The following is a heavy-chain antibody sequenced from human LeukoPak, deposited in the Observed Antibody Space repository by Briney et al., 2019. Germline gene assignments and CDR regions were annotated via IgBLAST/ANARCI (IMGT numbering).Heavy chain of an antibody. CDR1: GGTFSSYA. D-gene: IGHD4-17*01. CDR3: ARALRTVTPWARSYYFDY. V-gene: IGHV1-69*01. CDR2: IIPIFGTA. J-gene: IGHJ4*02. Sequence: GSSVKVSCKASGGTFSSYAISWVRQAPGQGLEWMGGIIPIFGTANYAQKLQGRVTITADESTSTAYMELSSLRSEDTAVYYCARALRTVTPWARSYYFDYWGQGTLVTVSS.